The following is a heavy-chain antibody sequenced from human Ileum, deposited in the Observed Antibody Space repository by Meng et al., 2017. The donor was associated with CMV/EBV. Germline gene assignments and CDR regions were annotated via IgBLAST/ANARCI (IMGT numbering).Heavy chain of an antibody. D-gene: IGHD3-16*02. Sequence: RRWGSGRLRLPWTLALTCAGYGGSLRGHYCNWIRQSPGNGLQWIAEINHVGRTNSNPSLASRVTISQDTSKNQCSLKLNSVTVADSAVYYCARGLFRYPAYFDLWGQGTLVTVSS. J-gene: IGHJ4*02. CDR3: ARGLFRYPAYFDL. V-gene: IGHV4-34*01. CDR2: INHVGRT. CDR1: GGSLRGHY.